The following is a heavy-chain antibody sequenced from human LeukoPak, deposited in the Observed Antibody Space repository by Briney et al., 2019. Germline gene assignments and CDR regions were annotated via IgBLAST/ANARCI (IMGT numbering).Heavy chain of an antibody. J-gene: IGHJ4*02. D-gene: IGHD2-15*01. CDR2: ISSSGGAR. CDR3: ASQGGGGISLDY. V-gene: IGHV3-48*03. CDR1: GFTFSSYE. Sequence: PGGSLRLSCAASGFTFSSYEMNWVRQAPGKWLEWVSYISSSGGARYYADSVKGRFTISRDNAKKSLYLQMNSLRAEDTAVYYCASQGGGGISLDYWGQGTLVTVSS.